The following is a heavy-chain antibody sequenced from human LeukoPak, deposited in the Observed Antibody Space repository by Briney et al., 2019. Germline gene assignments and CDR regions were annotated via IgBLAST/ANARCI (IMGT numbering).Heavy chain of an antibody. Sequence: GGSLRLSCAASGFTFSDYAMHWVRQGPGKGLEWLAVISYDGSKKDYADSVKGRFTISRDDSENTLYLQMNSLRAEDTAVYYCARDLSRLVPAAVWGKGTTVTVSS. CDR1: GFTFSDYA. J-gene: IGHJ6*04. CDR3: ARDLSRLVPAAV. D-gene: IGHD2-2*01. V-gene: IGHV3-30*03. CDR2: ISYDGSKK.